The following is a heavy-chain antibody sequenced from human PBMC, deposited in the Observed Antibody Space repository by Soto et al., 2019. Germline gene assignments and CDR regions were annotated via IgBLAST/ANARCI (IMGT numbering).Heavy chain of an antibody. V-gene: IGHV4-34*01. CDR1: GGSFSGYY. J-gene: IGHJ4*02. Sequence: SETLSLTCAVYGGSFSGYYWSWIRQPPGKGLEWIGEINHSGSTNCNPSLKSRVTISVDRSKNQFSLKLSSVTAADTAVYYCARVAVAGTRVDYWGQGTLVTVSS. D-gene: IGHD6-19*01. CDR3: ARVAVAGTRVDY. CDR2: INHSGST.